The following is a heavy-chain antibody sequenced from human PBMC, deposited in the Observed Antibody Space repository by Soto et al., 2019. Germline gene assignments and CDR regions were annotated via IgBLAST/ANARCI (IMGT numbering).Heavy chain of an antibody. D-gene: IGHD2-15*01. CDR1: GFTFSNYA. CDR3: GRCNRDYCHSPFDY. V-gene: IGHV3-30*03. J-gene: IGHJ4*02. CDR2: ITKNGRNK. Sequence: QVQLVESGGGVVQPGGSLRLSCAASGFTFSNYAMHWVRQAPGKGLEWVADITKNGRNKDYADSVKGRLAISRDNSKNALELQMNSLRVEDTVMYDCGRCNRDYCHSPFDYWGQGTLVTVSS.